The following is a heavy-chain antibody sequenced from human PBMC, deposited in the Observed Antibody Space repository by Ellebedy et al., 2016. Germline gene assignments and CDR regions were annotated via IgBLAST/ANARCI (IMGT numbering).Heavy chain of an antibody. CDR1: GFTFRNFF. V-gene: IGHV3-23*01. CDR3: YYGHYSGF. J-gene: IGHJ4*02. D-gene: IGHD4-17*01. CDR2: ISGDGDTT. Sequence: GESLKISCVASGFTFRNFFMSWVRQAPGGGLEWISTISGDGDTTFSADSVKGRFTISRDNSRYTLYLQMDGLTAADTAVYYCYYGHYSGFWGQGTLVTVSS.